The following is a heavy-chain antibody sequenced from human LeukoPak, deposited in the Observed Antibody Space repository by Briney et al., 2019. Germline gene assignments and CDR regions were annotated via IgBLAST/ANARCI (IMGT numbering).Heavy chain of an antibody. Sequence: GGSLRLSCAASGFTFTDCVMSWVCEAPGRGLEWVSAISVSGGGPYYADSVNRRFTISIDNSKNMLFLQMNSLRAEDAGVYYCAKGRDSTSCYDNWGRETLVTVSS. CDR1: GFTFTDCV. D-gene: IGHD2-2*01. V-gene: IGHV3-23*01. CDR3: AKGRDSTSCYDN. J-gene: IGHJ4*02. CDR2: ISVSGGGP.